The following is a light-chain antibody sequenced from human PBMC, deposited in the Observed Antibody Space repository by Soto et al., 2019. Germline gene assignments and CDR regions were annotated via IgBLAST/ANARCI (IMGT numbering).Light chain of an antibody. CDR3: CTYAGGTTWV. CDR1: SSDVGSYNL. Sequence: QSVLTQPASESGSPGQSITISCTGTSSDVGSYNLVSWYQQHPGKAPKLMIYEGGKRPSGVSDRFSGSKSGNTASLTISGLQAEDEADYYCCTYAGGTTWVFGGGTKLTVL. V-gene: IGLV2-23*01. J-gene: IGLJ3*02. CDR2: EGG.